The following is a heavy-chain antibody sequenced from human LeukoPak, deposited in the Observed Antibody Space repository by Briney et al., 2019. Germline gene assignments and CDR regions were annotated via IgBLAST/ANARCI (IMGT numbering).Heavy chain of an antibody. J-gene: IGHJ4*02. CDR2: IYYSGST. CDR1: GGSISSYY. V-gene: IGHV4-59*08. D-gene: IGHD2-8*02. Sequence: TSETLSLTCTVSGGSISSYYWSWIRQPPGEGLEWIGYIYYSGSTYYNPSLKNRVTISVDTSNNQFSLKLSSVTAADTAVYYCTRNPTGGYYYFDYWGQGMLVTVSS. CDR3: TRNPTGGYYYFDY.